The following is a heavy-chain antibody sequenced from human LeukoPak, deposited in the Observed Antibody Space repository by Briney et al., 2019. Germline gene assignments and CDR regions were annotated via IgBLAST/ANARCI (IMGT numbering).Heavy chain of an antibody. CDR1: GFTFSSYA. CDR3: ARESVVVIARGGAFDI. CDR2: IWYDGSNK. J-gene: IGHJ3*02. Sequence: PGGSLRLSCAASGFTFSSYAMHWVRQAPGKGLEWVAVIWYDGSNKYYADSVKGRFTISRDNSKNTLYLQMNSLRAEDTAVYYCARESVVVIARGGAFDIWGQGTMVTVSS. V-gene: IGHV3-33*08. D-gene: IGHD3-22*01.